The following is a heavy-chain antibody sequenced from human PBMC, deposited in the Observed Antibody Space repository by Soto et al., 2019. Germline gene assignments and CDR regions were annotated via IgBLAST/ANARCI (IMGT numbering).Heavy chain of an antibody. CDR1: GFTFSNAW. CDR3: TTDLQAWELPRSYYYYYGMDV. CDR2: IKSKTDGGTT. Sequence: EVQLVESGGGLVKPGGSLRLSCAASGFTFSNAWMSWVRQAPGKGLEWVGRIKSKTDGGTTDYAAPVKGRFTISRDDSKNTLYLQMNSLKTEDTAVYYCTTDLQAWELPRSYYYYYGMDVWGQGTTVTVSS. D-gene: IGHD1-26*01. V-gene: IGHV3-15*01. J-gene: IGHJ6*02.